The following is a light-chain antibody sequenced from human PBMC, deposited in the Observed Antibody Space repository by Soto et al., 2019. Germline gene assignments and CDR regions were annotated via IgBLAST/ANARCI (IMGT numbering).Light chain of an antibody. V-gene: IGKV1-39*01. Sequence: DIQSTQSPSSLSASVGDRVTITCQASQDISNYLNWYQHKPGKAPKLLIYDASYLETGVPSRFSGSGSGTEFTLTISTLQAEDFATYFCQESYSSPAVSFGGGTKVDI. J-gene: IGKJ4*01. CDR3: QESYSSPAVS. CDR2: DAS. CDR1: QDISNY.